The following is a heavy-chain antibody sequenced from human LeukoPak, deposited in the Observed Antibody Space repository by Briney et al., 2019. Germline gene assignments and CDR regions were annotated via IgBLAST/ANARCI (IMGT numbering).Heavy chain of an antibody. CDR3: AKDLSSSDFDY. Sequence: PGGSLRLSCAASGFTFSSYAMSWVRQAPGKGLEWVSGISGSGDNTYYADSVKGRFTISRDNSKNTLYLQMNSLRAEDTAVYYCAKDLSSSDFDYWGQGTLVTVSS. J-gene: IGHJ4*02. D-gene: IGHD6-6*01. V-gene: IGHV3-23*01. CDR1: GFTFSSYA. CDR2: ISGSGDNT.